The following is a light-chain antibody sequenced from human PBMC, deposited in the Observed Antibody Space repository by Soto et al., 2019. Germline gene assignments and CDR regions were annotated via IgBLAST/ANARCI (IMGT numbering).Light chain of an antibody. Sequence: ALTQPRSVSGSPGQSVTISCTGTSSDVGGFSYVSWYQQYPGKAPKLILYDVSQRPSGVPDRFSGSKSGNTASLTISGLLAEDEAVFYCCSYSGRYTSVFGTGTKVTVL. J-gene: IGLJ1*01. CDR2: DVS. CDR1: SSDVGGFSY. CDR3: CSYSGRYTSV. V-gene: IGLV2-11*01.